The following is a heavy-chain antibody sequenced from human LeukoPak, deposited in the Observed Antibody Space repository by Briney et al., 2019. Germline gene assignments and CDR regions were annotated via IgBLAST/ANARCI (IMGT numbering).Heavy chain of an antibody. CDR1: GFTFSNYG. CDR2: ITYDGSSE. D-gene: IGHD3-16*01. V-gene: IGHV3-30*18. CDR3: AKRGDGGHKSLEY. J-gene: IGHJ4*02. Sequence: PGTSLRLPCAASGFTFSNYGMHWVRQAPGKGLEWVATITYDGSSEYYAHSVKDRFTVSRDNSKNTLYLQMSSLKTEDTAVYYCAKRGDGGHKSLEYWGQGTLVIVSS.